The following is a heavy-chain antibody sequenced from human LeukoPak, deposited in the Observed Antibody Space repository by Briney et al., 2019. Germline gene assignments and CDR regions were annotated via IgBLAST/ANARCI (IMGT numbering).Heavy chain of an antibody. CDR3: ASEWLIYRYFDY. CDR1: GFTFSSYA. J-gene: IGHJ4*02. Sequence: PGGSLRLSCAASGFTFSSYAMSWVRQAPGKGLEWVSAISGSGGSTYYADSVKGRFTISRDNSKSTLYLQMNSLRAEDTAVYYCASEWLIYRYFDYWGQGTLVTVSS. CDR2: ISGSGGST. D-gene: IGHD3-3*01. V-gene: IGHV3-23*01.